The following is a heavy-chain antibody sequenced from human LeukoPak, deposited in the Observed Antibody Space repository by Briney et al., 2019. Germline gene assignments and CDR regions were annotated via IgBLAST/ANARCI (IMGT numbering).Heavy chain of an antibody. CDR3: ARDRLTSGSYFFDY. J-gene: IGHJ4*02. CDR2: ISGRSSTI. V-gene: IGHV3-48*01. CDR1: AFTFSDYS. D-gene: IGHD1-26*01. Sequence: GGSLRLSRAPSAFTFSDYSMNWVRQAPGKGLEWISCISGRSSTIYYADPARGRFTISRDNAKNSMYLQMNSLRAEDTAVYYCARDRLTSGSYFFDYWGQGTLVTVSS.